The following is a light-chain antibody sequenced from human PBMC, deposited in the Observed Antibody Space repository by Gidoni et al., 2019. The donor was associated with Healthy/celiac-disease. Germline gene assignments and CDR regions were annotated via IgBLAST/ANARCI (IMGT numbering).Light chain of an antibody. CDR2: DAS. V-gene: IGKV3-11*01. CDR1: QSVSSY. CDR3: QQRSNWPPLT. Sequence: EIVLTQSPATLSLSPGERATLSCRASQSVSSYLAWYQQKPGQAPRLLIYDASNRATGIPARFSGSGSGTDFTLTISSLEPEYFAVYYCQQRSNWPPLTFGGGTKVKIK. J-gene: IGKJ4*01.